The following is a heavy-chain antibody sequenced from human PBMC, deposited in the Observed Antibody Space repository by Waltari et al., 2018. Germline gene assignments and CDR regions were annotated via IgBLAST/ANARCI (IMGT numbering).Heavy chain of an antibody. CDR2: ISAYNGNT. Sequence: QVQLVQSGAEVKKPGASVKVSCKASGYTYTSYGISWVRQAAGQGLEWMGWISAYNGNTNYAQKLQGRVTMTTDTSTSTAYMELRSLRSDDTAVYYCARATTARFYYYYMDVWGKGTTVTVSS. D-gene: IGHD1-26*01. J-gene: IGHJ6*03. V-gene: IGHV1-18*01. CDR1: GYTYTSYG. CDR3: ARATTARFYYYYMDV.